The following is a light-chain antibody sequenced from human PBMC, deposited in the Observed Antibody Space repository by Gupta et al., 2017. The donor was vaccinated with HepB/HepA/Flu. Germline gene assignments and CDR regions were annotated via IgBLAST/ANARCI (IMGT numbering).Light chain of an antibody. J-gene: IGKJ3*01. V-gene: IGKV2-28*01. Sequence: DIVMIQSPLSLPVTPGEPASISCRSSQSLLHSNGYNYLDWYLQKPGQSPQLLIYLGSTRASGVPDRVSGSGSGTDFTLKISRVEAEDVGVYYCMQALQTPVFGPGTKVDIK. CDR2: LGS. CDR1: QSLLHSNGYNY. CDR3: MQALQTPV.